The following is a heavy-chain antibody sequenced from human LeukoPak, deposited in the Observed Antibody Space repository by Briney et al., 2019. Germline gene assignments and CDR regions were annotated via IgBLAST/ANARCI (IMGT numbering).Heavy chain of an antibody. Sequence: ASVKVSCKASGYTFTSYDINWVRQATGQGLEWMGWMNPNSGNTGYAQKFQGRVTITRNTSISTAYMELSSLRSEDTAVYYCAGGPTEGYHYYYMDVWGKGATVTVSS. CDR3: AGGPTEGYHYYYMDV. CDR1: GYTFTSYD. J-gene: IGHJ6*03. V-gene: IGHV1-8*03. D-gene: IGHD1-26*01. CDR2: MNPNSGNT.